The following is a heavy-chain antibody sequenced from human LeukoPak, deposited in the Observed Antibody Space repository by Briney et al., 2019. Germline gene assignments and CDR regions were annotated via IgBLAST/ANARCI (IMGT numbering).Heavy chain of an antibody. CDR2: ISPRGDIT. J-gene: IGHJ4*02. D-gene: IGHD3-10*01. V-gene: IGHV3-23*01. CDR1: GFIFSNHG. Sequence: GGSLRLSCAASGFIFSNHGMNWVRQAPGKGLEWVSGISPRGDITYYTDSVKGRFTVSRDNFKNTVHLQVNSLRPEDTAVYYCAKDLPMVRGVMSTGYWGQGTLVTVSS. CDR3: AKDLPMVRGVMSTGY.